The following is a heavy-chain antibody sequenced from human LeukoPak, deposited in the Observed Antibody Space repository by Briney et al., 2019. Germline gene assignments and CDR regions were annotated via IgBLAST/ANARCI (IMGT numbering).Heavy chain of an antibody. CDR3: SRVGG. CDR2: IKQDGSEK. V-gene: IGHV3-7*01. J-gene: IGHJ4*02. Sequence: PGGSLRLSCAASGFTFSNYWMNWVRQAPGKGLEWVANIKQDGSEKYYVDSVKGRFTISRDNAKNSLYLQMNSLRVEDTALYYCSRVGGWGQGTLVTVSS. CDR1: GFTFSNYW.